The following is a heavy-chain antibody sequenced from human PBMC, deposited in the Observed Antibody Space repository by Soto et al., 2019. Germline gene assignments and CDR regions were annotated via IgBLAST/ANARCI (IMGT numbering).Heavy chain of an antibody. Sequence: QVQLQESGPGLVKPSETLSLTCTVSGCSISSFYWCWIRQSPGKVLECIGYIYYSGSINDNPSLTSRVTITVDTSKNQFSLKLSSVTAADTAMYYCARDLGFCSSTSCYPWFDPWGQGTLVTVSS. CDR3: ARDLGFCSSTSCYPWFDP. CDR1: GCSISSFY. J-gene: IGHJ5*02. CDR2: IYYSGSI. V-gene: IGHV4-59*01. D-gene: IGHD2-2*01.